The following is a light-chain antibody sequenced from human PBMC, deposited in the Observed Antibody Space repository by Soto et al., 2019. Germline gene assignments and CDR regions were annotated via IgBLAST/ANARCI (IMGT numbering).Light chain of an antibody. J-gene: IGLJ1*01. CDR1: SSNIGNNY. V-gene: IGLV1-51*01. Sequence: QSVLTPPPSVSAAPGQKVTISCSGSSSNIGNNYVSWYQHLPGAAPKLIIYDNDKRSSGIPDRFSGSKSGTSATLDITGLQTGDEADYYCGTWDSTLSGVFGTGTKLTVL. CDR3: GTWDSTLSGV. CDR2: DND.